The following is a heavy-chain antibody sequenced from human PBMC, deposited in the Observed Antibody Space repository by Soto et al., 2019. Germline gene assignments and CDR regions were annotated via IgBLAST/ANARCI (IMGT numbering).Heavy chain of an antibody. D-gene: IGHD2-2*01. CDR2: ISGSGDNT. CDR1: GFTFSSYA. CDR3: AKGSTNTPYYYYMDV. V-gene: IGHV3-23*01. J-gene: IGHJ6*03. Sequence: GGSLRLSCAASGFTFSSYAMTWVRQAPGKGLEWVSGISGSGDNTYYADSVKGRFTISRDNSKNTVYVQMNSLRAEDTAIYYCAKGSTNTPYYYYMDVWGKGTTVTVSS.